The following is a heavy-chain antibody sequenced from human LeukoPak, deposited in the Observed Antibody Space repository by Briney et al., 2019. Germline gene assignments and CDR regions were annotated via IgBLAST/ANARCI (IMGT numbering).Heavy chain of an antibody. CDR1: GFTFDEYA. J-gene: IGHJ6*03. CDR2: ISYSSGRI. CDR3: ARDGGIAAAGTYYYYMDV. D-gene: IGHD6-13*01. Sequence: GGSLRLSCAASGFTFDEYAMHWVRQAPGKGLEWVSGISYSSGRIGYVDSVKGRFTISRDNAKNSLYLQMNSLRAEDTAVYYCARDGGIAAAGTYYYYMDVWGKGTTVTVSS. V-gene: IGHV3-9*01.